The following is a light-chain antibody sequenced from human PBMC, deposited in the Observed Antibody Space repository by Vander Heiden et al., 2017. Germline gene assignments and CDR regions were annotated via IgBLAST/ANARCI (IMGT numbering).Light chain of an antibody. CDR3: ASWDDSWSGWV. J-gene: IGLJ3*02. CDR1: GSNMGSND. V-gene: IGLV1-47*01. CDR2: RSI. Sequence: QSVLIQAPSASETPGPRVTISCSGSGSNMGSNDVYWYQQVVGTAPKLLIYRSIHRPSGVPDRFSGSKSGTSAALAISGLRSDDEADYYCASWDDSWSGWVFGGGTKLTVL.